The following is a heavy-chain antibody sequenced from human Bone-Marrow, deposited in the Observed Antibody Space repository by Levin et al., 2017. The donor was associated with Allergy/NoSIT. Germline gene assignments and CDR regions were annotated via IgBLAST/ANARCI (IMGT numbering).Heavy chain of an antibody. J-gene: IGHJ3*02. D-gene: IGHD6-6*01. CDR2: ISWNTGNI. V-gene: IGHV3-9*01. CDR1: GLTFGSYA. Sequence: GGSLRLSCSASGLTFGSYAMHWVRQAPGRGLEWVSSISWNTGNIDYADSVKGRFTISRDNAKNSLYLQLNSLRAEDTALYYCAKSGTYSSSSGAINIWGQGTMVSVSS. CDR3: AKSGTYSSSSGAINI.